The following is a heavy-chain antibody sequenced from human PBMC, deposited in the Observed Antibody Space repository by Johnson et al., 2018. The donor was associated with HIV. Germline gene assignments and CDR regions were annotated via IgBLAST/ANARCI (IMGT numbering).Heavy chain of an antibody. D-gene: IGHD4-23*01. V-gene: IGHV3-33*03. Sequence: QVQLVESGGGVVQPGRSLRLSCAASGFTFSSYGMHWVRQAPGKGLEWVAVVWSDGINKYYADSVRGRFTISRDNAKNSLYMQMNSLRAEDTALYYCARSVSAGRPFDIWGQGTLVTVSS. J-gene: IGHJ3*02. CDR3: ARSVSAGRPFDI. CDR1: GFTFSSYG. CDR2: VWSDGINK.